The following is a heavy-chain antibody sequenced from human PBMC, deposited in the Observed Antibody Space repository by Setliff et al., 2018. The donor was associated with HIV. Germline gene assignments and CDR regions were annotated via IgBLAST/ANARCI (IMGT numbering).Heavy chain of an antibody. CDR2: IYHSGST. Sequence: SETLSLTCAVFGGSISSNWWSWVRQSPGKGLEWIGEIYHSGSTHYNPSLQSRVTISVDKSKSQFSLKLNSVTAADTAVYYCGGNGYYSIDYWGQGTLVTVSS. CDR3: GGNGYYSIDY. V-gene: IGHV4-4*02. J-gene: IGHJ4*02. CDR1: GGSISSNW. D-gene: IGHD3-22*01.